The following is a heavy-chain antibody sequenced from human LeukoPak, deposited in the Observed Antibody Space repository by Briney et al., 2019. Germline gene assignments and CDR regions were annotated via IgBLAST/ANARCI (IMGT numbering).Heavy chain of an antibody. Sequence: PGGSLRLSCAASGFTVSSNYMSWVRQAPGKGLEWVSVIYSGGSTYYADSVKGRFTISRDNSKNTLYLQMNSLRAEDTAVYYCATPRNYYYYYGMDVWGQGTTVTVSS. CDR1: GFTVSSNY. V-gene: IGHV3-53*01. J-gene: IGHJ6*02. CDR3: ATPRNYYYYYGMDV. CDR2: IYSGGST.